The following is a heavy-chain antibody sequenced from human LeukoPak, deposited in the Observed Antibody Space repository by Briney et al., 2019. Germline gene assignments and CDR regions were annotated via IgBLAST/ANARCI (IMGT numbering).Heavy chain of an antibody. Sequence: GGSLRLSCAASGFTVSSNYMSWVRHAPGKGLEWVSVIYSGGSTYYADSVKGRFTISRDNSKNTLYLQMNSLRAEDTAVYYCARADVYSGSYYFDYWGQGTLVTVPS. CDR1: GFTVSSNY. J-gene: IGHJ4*02. CDR2: IYSGGST. CDR3: ARADVYSGSYYFDY. V-gene: IGHV3-66*01. D-gene: IGHD1-26*01.